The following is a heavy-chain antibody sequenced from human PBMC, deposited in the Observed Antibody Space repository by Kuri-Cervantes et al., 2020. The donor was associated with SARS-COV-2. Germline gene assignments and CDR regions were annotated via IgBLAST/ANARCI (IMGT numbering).Heavy chain of an antibody. V-gene: IGHV3-23*01. CDR2: ISVSGGST. J-gene: IGHJ4*02. CDR3: ARAYCGGDCEFDY. D-gene: IGHD2-21*02. CDR1: GFTFGSYV. Sequence: GESLKIPWAASGFTFGSYVMNWVRQAPGKGLEWVSTISVSGGSTYYADSVKGRFTISRDSSENTLYLQMNSLRVEDTAVYYCARAYCGGDCEFDYWGQGTLVTVSS.